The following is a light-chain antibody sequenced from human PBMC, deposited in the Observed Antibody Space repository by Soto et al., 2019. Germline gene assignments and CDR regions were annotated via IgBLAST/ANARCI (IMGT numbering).Light chain of an antibody. CDR1: RRDVGGYNY. CDR3: GSYAGSITYVI. J-gene: IGLJ2*01. CDR2: EVS. Sequence: SALTQPPPAAGAPGQTVTLSFTGNRRDVGGYNYVSWYQQHPGKAPKLLICEVSKRPSGVPDRFSGSKSGNTASLTVSGLQAEDEADYYCGSYAGSITYVIFGGGTKVTVL. V-gene: IGLV2-8*01.